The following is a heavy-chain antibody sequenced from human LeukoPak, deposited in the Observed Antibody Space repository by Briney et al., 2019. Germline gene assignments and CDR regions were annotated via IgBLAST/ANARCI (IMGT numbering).Heavy chain of an antibody. Sequence: GRSLRLSCAASGIDFSSYGIHWVRQAPGKGLEWVAVIWYDGSTKYYADSVKGRFTISRDDSKNTLYLQMNSLRAEDTAVYYCAILTTVTVDYWGQGTLVTVSS. V-gene: IGHV3-33*01. CDR1: GIDFSSYG. CDR3: AILTTVTVDY. CDR2: IWYDGSTK. J-gene: IGHJ4*02. D-gene: IGHD4-17*01.